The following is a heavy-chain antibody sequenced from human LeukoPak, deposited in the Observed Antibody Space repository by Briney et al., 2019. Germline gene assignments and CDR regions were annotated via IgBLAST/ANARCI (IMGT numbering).Heavy chain of an antibody. CDR1: GSTFSDHY. CDR2: TRNKANSYST. D-gene: IGHD3-22*01. V-gene: IGHV3-72*01. CDR3: ARGGTHYYDSSAYYSP. J-gene: IGHJ5*02. Sequence: GGSLRLSCAASGSTFSDHYMDWVRQAPGKGLEWVGRTRNKANSYSTEYAASVKGRFTISRDESKNSLYLQMNSLKTEDTAVYYCARGGTHYYDSSAYYSPWGQGTLVTVSS.